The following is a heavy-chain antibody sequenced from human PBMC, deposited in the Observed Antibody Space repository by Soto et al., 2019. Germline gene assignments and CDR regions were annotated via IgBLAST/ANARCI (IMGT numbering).Heavy chain of an antibody. CDR1: GVSIRSSSYY. D-gene: IGHD2-8*01. CDR3: ASLPFGVLMVYADTEPFYFDY. Sequence: PSETLSLTCTVSGVSIRSSSYYWGWIRQPPGKGLEGIGSIYYSGSTYYNPSLKSRVTISVDTSKNQFSLKLSSVTAADTAVYYCASLPFGVLMVYADTEPFYFDYWGQGTLVTVSS. J-gene: IGHJ4*02. CDR2: IYYSGST. V-gene: IGHV4-39*01.